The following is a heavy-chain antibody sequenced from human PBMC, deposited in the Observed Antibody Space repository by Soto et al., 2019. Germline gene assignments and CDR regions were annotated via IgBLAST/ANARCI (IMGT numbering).Heavy chain of an antibody. CDR1: GYTFTSYG. D-gene: IGHD3-22*01. V-gene: IGHV1-18*01. CDR3: ARLITMIVLVDAFDI. CDR2: ISAYNGNT. J-gene: IGHJ3*02. Sequence: QVQLVQSGAEVKKPGASVKVSCKASGYTFTSYGISWVRQAPGQGLEWMGWISAYNGNTNYAQKFQGRVTMTTDTSTSTAYIELRSLRSDDTAVYYCARLITMIVLVDAFDIWGQGTMVTVSS.